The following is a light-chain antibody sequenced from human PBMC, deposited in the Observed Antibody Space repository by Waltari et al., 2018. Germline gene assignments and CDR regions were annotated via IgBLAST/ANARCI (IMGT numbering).Light chain of an antibody. CDR1: QSVLYSSNNKNY. Sequence: DIVMTQSPDSLAVSLGERATINCKSSQSVLYSSNNKNYLAWYQPKPGQPPKLLIYWASTRESGVPDRFSGSGSGTDFTLTISSLQAEDVAVYYCQQYYTSPQLTFGGGTKVEIK. J-gene: IGKJ4*01. CDR3: QQYYTSPQLT. V-gene: IGKV4-1*01. CDR2: WAS.